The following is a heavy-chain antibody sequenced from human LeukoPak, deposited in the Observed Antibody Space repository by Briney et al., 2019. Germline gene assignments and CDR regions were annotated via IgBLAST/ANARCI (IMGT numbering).Heavy chain of an antibody. CDR3: ARPLNTVHDTSDV. CDR1: GDSVSSGGYY. CDR2: IYYTGST. Sequence: SETLSLTCTVSGDSVSSGGYYWVWIRQRPGKGLEWIGYIYYTGSTSYNPSLKSRLTIGVDTSKNQFSLKLSSVTAADTAVYYCARPLNTVHDTSDVWGQGTMVTVSS. J-gene: IGHJ3*01. V-gene: IGHV4-31*03. D-gene: IGHD3-22*01.